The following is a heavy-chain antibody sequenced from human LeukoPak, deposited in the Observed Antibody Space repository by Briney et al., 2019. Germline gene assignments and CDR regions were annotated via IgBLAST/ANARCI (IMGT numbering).Heavy chain of an antibody. D-gene: IGHD2-2*01. CDR2: ISGSGGST. CDR3: AKTRPIVVVPAAMSGDFDY. J-gene: IGHJ4*02. V-gene: IGHV3-23*01. CDR1: GFTFSLYA. Sequence: GGSLRLSCAASGFTFSLYAMSWVRQAPGKGLEWVSAISGSGGSTYYADSVKGRFTISRDNSKNTLYLQMNSLRAEDTAVYYCAKTRPIVVVPAAMSGDFDYWGQGTLVTVSS.